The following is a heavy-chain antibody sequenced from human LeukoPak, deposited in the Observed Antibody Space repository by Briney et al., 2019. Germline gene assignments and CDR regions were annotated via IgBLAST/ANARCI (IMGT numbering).Heavy chain of an antibody. CDR3: ARSRLPSGSYTGAHAFDI. Sequence: GASVKVSCKASGGTFSSYAISWVRQAPGQGLEWMGRIIPILGIANYAQKFQGRVTITADKSTSTAYMELSSLRSEDTAVYYCARSRLPSGSYTGAHAFDIWGQGTMVTVSS. CDR1: GGTFSSYA. J-gene: IGHJ3*02. CDR2: IIPILGIA. D-gene: IGHD1-26*01. V-gene: IGHV1-69*04.